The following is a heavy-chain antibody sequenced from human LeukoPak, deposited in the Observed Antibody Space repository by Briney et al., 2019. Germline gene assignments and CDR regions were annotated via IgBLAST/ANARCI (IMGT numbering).Heavy chain of an antibody. J-gene: IGHJ3*02. CDR2: IYYSGST. CDR1: GGSISSYY. V-gene: IGHV4-59*01. D-gene: IGHD1-1*01. CDR3: ASSPGSFWNDPSKDAFDI. Sequence: PSETLSLTCTVSGGSISSYYWSWIRQPPGKGLEWIGYIYYSGSTNYNPSLKSRVTISVDTSKNQFSLKLSSVTAADTAVYYCASSPGSFWNDPSKDAFDIWGQGTMVTVSS.